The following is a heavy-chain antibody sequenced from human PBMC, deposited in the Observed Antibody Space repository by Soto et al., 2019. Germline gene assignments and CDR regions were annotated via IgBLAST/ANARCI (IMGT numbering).Heavy chain of an antibody. J-gene: IGHJ6*03. CDR3: ARRYYYYYMDV. CDR1: GGSFSGYY. Sequence: SETLSLTCAVYGGSFSGYYWSWIRQPPGKGLEWIGEINHSGSTNYNPSLKSRVTISVDTSKNQFSLKLSSVTAADTAVYYCARRYYYYYMDVWGKGTTVTVSS. V-gene: IGHV4-34*01. CDR2: INHSGST.